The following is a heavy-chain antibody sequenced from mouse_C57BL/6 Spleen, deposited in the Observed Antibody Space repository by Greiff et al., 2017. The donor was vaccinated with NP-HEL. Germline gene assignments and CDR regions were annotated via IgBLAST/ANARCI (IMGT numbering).Heavy chain of an antibody. V-gene: IGHV7-3*01. J-gene: IGHJ3*01. CDR2: IRNKANGYTT. CDR3: ARYAGCDGFAY. D-gene: IGHD3-1*01. CDR1: GFTFTDYY. Sequence: EVQLVESGGGLVQPGGSLSLSCAASGFTFTDYYMSWVRQPPGKALEWLGFIRNKANGYTTEYSASVKGRFTISRDNSQSFLYLPMNALRAEDSATYYCARYAGCDGFAYWGQGTLVTVSA.